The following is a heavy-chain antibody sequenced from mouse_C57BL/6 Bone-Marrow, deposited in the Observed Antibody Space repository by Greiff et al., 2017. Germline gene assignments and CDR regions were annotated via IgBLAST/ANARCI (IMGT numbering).Heavy chain of an antibody. D-gene: IGHD3-2*02. Sequence: QVHLQQSDAELVQPGASVQISCKVSGYTFTDHTIHWMNQRPDQGLEWIGYIYPRDGSTKYNEKFKGKATLTADKSSSTAYMQLNSLTSEDSAVDFCARPIDSSGYYWFAYWGQGTLVTVSA. CDR2: IYPRDGST. CDR3: ARPIDSSGYYWFAY. V-gene: IGHV1-78*01. CDR1: GYTFTDHT. J-gene: IGHJ3*01.